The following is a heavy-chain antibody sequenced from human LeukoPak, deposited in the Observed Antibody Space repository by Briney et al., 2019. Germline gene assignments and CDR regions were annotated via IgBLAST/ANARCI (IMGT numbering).Heavy chain of an antibody. CDR1: GGSISSSSYY. Sequence: SETLSLTCTVSGGSISSSSYYWGWIRQPPGKGLEWIGSIYYSGSTYYNPSLKSRVTISVDTSKNQFSLKLSSVTAADTAVYYCARGRRDYGGNSRVWYFDLWGRGTLVTVSS. V-gene: IGHV4-39*07. J-gene: IGHJ2*01. D-gene: IGHD4-23*01. CDR3: ARGRRDYGGNSRVWYFDL. CDR2: IYYSGST.